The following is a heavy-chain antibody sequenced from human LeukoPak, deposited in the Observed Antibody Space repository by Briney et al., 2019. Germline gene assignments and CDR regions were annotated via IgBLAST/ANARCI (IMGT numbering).Heavy chain of an antibody. CDR3: ARGRDSSGYYYYTKLGFDY. D-gene: IGHD3-22*01. Sequence: ASVKVSCKASGYTFTSYDINWVRQATGQGLEWMGWMNPNSGNTGYAQKFQGGVTMTRNTSISTAYMELSSLRSEDTAVYYCARGRDSSGYYYYTKLGFDYWGQGTLVTVSS. CDR2: MNPNSGNT. J-gene: IGHJ4*02. CDR1: GYTFTSYD. V-gene: IGHV1-8*01.